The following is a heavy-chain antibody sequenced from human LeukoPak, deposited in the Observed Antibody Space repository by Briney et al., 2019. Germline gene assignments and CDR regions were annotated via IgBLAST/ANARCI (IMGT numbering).Heavy chain of an antibody. V-gene: IGHV1-46*01. CDR3: ARLYSGYDYPDY. CDR2: INPSGGST. D-gene: IGHD5-12*01. Sequence: GASVKVSCKASGYTFTSYYMHWVRQAPGQGLEWMGIINPSGGSTSYAQKFQGRVTMTRDTSISTAYMELSRLRSDDTAVYYCARLYSGYDYPDYWGQGTLVTVSS. J-gene: IGHJ4*02. CDR1: GYTFTSYY.